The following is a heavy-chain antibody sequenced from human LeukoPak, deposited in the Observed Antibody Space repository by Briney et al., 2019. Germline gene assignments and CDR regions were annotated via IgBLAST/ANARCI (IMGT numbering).Heavy chain of an antibody. V-gene: IGHV1-69*13. CDR3: VRDGPYYDSSGYYYLY. CDR2: ITPMFGTA. D-gene: IGHD3-22*01. Sequence: ASVKVSCKASGGTFSSYAISWVRQAPGRGLEWMGGITPMFGTANYAQKFQGRVTITADESTSTAYMELSSLRSEDTAVYYCVRDGPYYDSSGYYYLYWGQGTLVTVSS. J-gene: IGHJ4*02. CDR1: GGTFSSYA.